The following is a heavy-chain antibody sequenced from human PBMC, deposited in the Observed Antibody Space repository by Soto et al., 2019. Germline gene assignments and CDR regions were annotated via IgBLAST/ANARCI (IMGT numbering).Heavy chain of an antibody. CDR1: GYTFTVYY. Sequence: ASVKVSCKASGYTFTVYYMHWVRQAPGQGLEWMGWINPNSGGTNYAQKFQGRVTMTRDTSISTAYMELSRLRSDDTAVYYCARNMVRGEGNWFDPWGQGTLVTVSS. J-gene: IGHJ5*02. CDR3: ARNMVRGEGNWFDP. D-gene: IGHD3-10*01. CDR2: INPNSGGT. V-gene: IGHV1-2*02.